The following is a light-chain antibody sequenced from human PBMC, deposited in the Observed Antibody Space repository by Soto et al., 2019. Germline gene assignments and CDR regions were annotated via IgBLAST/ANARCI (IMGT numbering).Light chain of an antibody. CDR2: GAS. CDR3: QQYNTWPPT. CDR1: QSVRSN. Sequence: EIVMTQSPATLSVSPGERATLSCRASQSVRSNLAWYQQKPGQAPRLLIYGASTRATGIPARFSGSGSGTEFTLTISSLQSEDFTVYYCQQYNTWPPTFGPGTKVEIK. J-gene: IGKJ1*01. V-gene: IGKV3-15*01.